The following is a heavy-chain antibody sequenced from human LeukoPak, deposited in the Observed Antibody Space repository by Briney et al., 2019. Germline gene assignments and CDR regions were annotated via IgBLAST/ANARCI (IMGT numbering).Heavy chain of an antibody. CDR1: GFNFGNYA. V-gene: IGHV3-23*01. J-gene: IGHJ4*02. CDR2: VTGSGLTS. D-gene: IGHD3-3*01. Sequence: HSGGSLRLSCAVSGFNFGNYAMTWVRQAPGKGLEWVSTVTGSGLTSYSAESVKGRFTISRDNSKNTLSLQMNSLRADDTAIYYCAKVEASDVWSSCDYWGQGTLVTVSS. CDR3: AKVEASDVWSSCDY.